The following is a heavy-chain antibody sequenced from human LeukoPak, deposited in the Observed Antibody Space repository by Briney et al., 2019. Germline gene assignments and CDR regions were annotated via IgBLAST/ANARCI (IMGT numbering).Heavy chain of an antibody. CDR3: ARARSSSWQVEEYYYYYYMDV. CDR1: GFTVSSNY. D-gene: IGHD6-13*01. J-gene: IGHJ6*03. Sequence: GGSLRLSCAVSGFTVSSNYMSWVRQAPGKGLEWVSVIYSGGSTYYADSVKGRFTISRDNSKNTLYLQMNSLRAEDTAVYYCARARSSSWQVEEYYYYYYMDVWGKGTTVTVSS. V-gene: IGHV3-53*01. CDR2: IYSGGST.